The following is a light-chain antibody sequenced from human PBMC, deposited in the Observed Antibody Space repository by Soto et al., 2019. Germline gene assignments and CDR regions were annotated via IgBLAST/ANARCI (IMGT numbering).Light chain of an antibody. CDR3: HQYHHWPPSFT. CDR1: QSVSSN. Sequence: EIVLTQSPATLSVSPGERATLSCRASQSVSSNLAWYQHKPGQAPRLLIYAASTRATGIPARFSGSGSGTAFTLTISSLQSEDFAVYYCHQYHHWPPSFTFGPGTKVDIK. CDR2: AAS. V-gene: IGKV3-15*01. J-gene: IGKJ3*01.